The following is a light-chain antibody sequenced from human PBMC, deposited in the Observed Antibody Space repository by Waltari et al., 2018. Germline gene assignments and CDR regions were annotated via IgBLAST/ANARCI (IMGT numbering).Light chain of an antibody. J-gene: IGLJ3*02. V-gene: IGLV8-61*01. CDR2: KAN. CDR1: SAPSSTTSS. CDR3: ALYMGSGIWV. Sequence: QTVVTQEPSSSVSPEGPVTLSCAFSSAPSSTTSSTPWYQQTPGQAPHTLVYKANARSSGVPDRFSGSILGNTAALTITGSQADDESDYYCALYMGSGIWVFGGGTRLTVL.